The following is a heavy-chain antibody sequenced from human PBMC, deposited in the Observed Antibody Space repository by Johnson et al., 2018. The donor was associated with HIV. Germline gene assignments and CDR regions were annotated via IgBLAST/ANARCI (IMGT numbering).Heavy chain of an antibody. CDR2: ISYDGNND. CDR3: AREQSLIAAQIPDAFDI. Sequence: QVQLVESGGGVVQPGRSLRLSCAASRFTFRSYAMHWVRQAPGKGLEWVAVISYDGNNDYYVDSMKGRFTISRDNSKNTLYLQMNSLRAEDTALYYCAREQSLIAAQIPDAFDIWGQGTMVTVSS. D-gene: IGHD6-6*01. V-gene: IGHV3-30-3*01. J-gene: IGHJ3*02. CDR1: RFTFRSYA.